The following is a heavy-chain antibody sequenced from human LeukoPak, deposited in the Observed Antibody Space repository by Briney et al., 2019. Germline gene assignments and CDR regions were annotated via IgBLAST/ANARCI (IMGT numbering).Heavy chain of an antibody. V-gene: IGHV3-21*01. J-gene: IGHJ4*02. CDR1: GFTFSTYS. CDR2: ISSSSSYI. D-gene: IGHD6-13*01. CDR3: ARDLYISSWTAFDY. Sequence: AGGSLRLSGAASGFTFSTYSMNWVRQAPGKGLEWVSSISSSSSYIYYADSVKGRFTISRDNAKNSLYLQMSSLRAEDTAVYYCARDLYISSWTAFDYWGQGTLVTVSS.